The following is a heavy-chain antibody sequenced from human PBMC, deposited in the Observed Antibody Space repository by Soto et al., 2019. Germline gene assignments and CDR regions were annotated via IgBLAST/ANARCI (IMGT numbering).Heavy chain of an antibody. CDR3: AREYGDYLPAAFDY. Sequence: QVQLVQSGAEVKKPGASVKVSCKASGYTFTSYGISWVRQAPGQGLEWMGWISAYNGNTNYAQKLQGRVTXXTXTXXSTAYMELRSLRSDDTAVYYCAREYGDYLPAAFDYWGQGTLVTVSS. CDR2: ISAYNGNT. J-gene: IGHJ4*02. CDR1: GYTFTSYG. V-gene: IGHV1-18*01. D-gene: IGHD4-17*01.